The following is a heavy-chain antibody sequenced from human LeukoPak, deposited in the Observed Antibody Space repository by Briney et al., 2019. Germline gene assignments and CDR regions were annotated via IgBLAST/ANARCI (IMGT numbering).Heavy chain of an antibody. CDR1: GYSISSGYY. CDR2: IYHSGST. D-gene: IGHD5-12*01. Sequence: PSETLSLTCTVSGYSISSGYYWGWIRQPPGKGLEWIGSIYHSGSTYYNSSLKSRVTISVDTSKNQFSLKLSSVTAADTAVYYCARDMNHSGYDLPFHYWGQGTLVTVSS. J-gene: IGHJ4*02. CDR3: ARDMNHSGYDLPFHY. V-gene: IGHV4-38-2*02.